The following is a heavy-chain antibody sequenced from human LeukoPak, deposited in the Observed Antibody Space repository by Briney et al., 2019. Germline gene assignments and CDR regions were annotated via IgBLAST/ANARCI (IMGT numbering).Heavy chain of an antibody. CDR3: ARDSRPRGNYDFWSGYWFYYYYGMDV. J-gene: IGHJ6*02. CDR2: IKQDGSEK. CDR1: GFTFSSYW. D-gene: IGHD3-3*01. Sequence: GGSLRLSCAASGFTFSSYWMSWVRQAPGKGLEWVANIKQDGSEKYYVDSVKGRFTISRVNAKNSLYLQMNSLRAEDTAVYYCARDSRPRGNYDFWSGYWFYYYYGMDVWGQGTTVTVSS. V-gene: IGHV3-7*03.